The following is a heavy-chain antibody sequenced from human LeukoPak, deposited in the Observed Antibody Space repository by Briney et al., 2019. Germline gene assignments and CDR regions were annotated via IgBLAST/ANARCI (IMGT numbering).Heavy chain of an antibody. CDR1: GYVFSDYW. CDR3: VRMNLGGAYCQH. J-gene: IGHJ1*01. CDR2: VYAGDSDS. Sequence: GESLKISCKGSGYVFSDYWMGWVRQMPGRGLERMGIVYAGDSDSRYSPSFQGQVTISADKSVNTAYLQWSSLKASDTAIYYCVRMNLGGAYCQHWGQGTQVTVSS. V-gene: IGHV5-51*01. D-gene: IGHD1-7*01.